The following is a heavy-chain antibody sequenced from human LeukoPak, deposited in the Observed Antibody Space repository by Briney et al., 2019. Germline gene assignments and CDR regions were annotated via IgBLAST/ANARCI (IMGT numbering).Heavy chain of an antibody. Sequence: GASVKVPCKASGGTFSSYAISWVRQAPGQGLEWMGRIIPILGIANYAQKFQGRVTITADKSTSTAYMELSSLRSEDTAVYYCAGCSSTSWYRAGMDVWGQGTTVTVSS. D-gene: IGHD2-2*02. CDR1: GGTFSSYA. J-gene: IGHJ6*02. CDR3: AGCSSTSWYRAGMDV. CDR2: IIPILGIA. V-gene: IGHV1-69*04.